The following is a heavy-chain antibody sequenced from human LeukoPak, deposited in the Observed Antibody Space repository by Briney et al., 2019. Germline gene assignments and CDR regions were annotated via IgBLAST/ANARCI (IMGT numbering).Heavy chain of an antibody. CDR3: AKDLRVTVTTDYYYYGMDV. CDR2: ISYDGSNK. V-gene: IGHV3-30*18. CDR1: GFTFSSYG. J-gene: IGHJ6*02. D-gene: IGHD4-17*01. Sequence: GGSLRLSCAASGFTFSSYGMHWVRQAPGKGLEWVAVISYDGSNKYYADSVKGRFTISRDNSKNTLYLRMNSLRAEDTAVYYCAKDLRVTVTTDYYYYGMDVWGQGTTVTVSS.